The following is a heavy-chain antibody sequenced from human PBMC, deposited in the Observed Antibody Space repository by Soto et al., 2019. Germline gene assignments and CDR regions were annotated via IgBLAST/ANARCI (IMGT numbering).Heavy chain of an antibody. J-gene: IGHJ2*01. CDR1: GGSFSGYY. CDR3: AREIHDILTGPPWVWYFDL. V-gene: IGHV4-34*01. D-gene: IGHD3-9*01. Sequence: QVQLQQWGAGPLRPLETLSLTCGVSGGSFSGYYWAWIRQSPGKGLEWIGEINDRGSINYNPSLKSRFSISVDTSKNHYSLNLTSVTAADTAVYYCAREIHDILTGPPWVWYFDLWGRGTLVTVSS. CDR2: INDRGSI.